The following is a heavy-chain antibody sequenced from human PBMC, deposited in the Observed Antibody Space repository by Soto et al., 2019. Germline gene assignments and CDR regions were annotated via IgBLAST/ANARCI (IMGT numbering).Heavy chain of an antibody. Sequence: EVQLVESGGGLVQPGGSLRLSCAASGFTFTSHYMSWVRQAQGKGLEWVANINEDGSERYYVDSVKGRFTVSRDNAKNSLYLQMNSLRAEDTAIYYCAKWGGGGSDYWGQGSLVTVSS. CDR3: AKWGGGGSDY. V-gene: IGHV3-7*01. J-gene: IGHJ4*02. CDR1: GFTFTSHY. CDR2: INEDGSER. D-gene: IGHD1-26*01.